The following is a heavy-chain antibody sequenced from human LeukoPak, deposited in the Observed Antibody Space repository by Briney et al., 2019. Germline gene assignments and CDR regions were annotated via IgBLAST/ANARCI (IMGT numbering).Heavy chain of an antibody. Sequence: SETLSLTCTVSGGSISSYYWSWIRQPPGKGLEWIAYISDIGSINYNPSLKSRVTISLDTSKNQFSLKLSSVTAADTAVYYCARVQYYDSSGYTGAFDIWGQGTMVTVSS. V-gene: IGHV4-59*08. J-gene: IGHJ3*02. D-gene: IGHD3-22*01. CDR1: GGSISSYY. CDR3: ARVQYYDSSGYTGAFDI. CDR2: ISDIGSI.